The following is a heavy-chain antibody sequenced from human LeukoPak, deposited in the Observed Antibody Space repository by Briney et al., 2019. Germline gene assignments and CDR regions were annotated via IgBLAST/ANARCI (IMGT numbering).Heavy chain of an antibody. D-gene: IGHD4-17*01. J-gene: IGHJ5*02. V-gene: IGHV3-74*03. CDR3: SRGSTTVTTKDWFDP. CDR2: INIYGSSS. Sequence: PGGSLRLSCAASGFTFSSYWVHWVRQVPGKGLVWFARINIYGSSSTYGDSVEARFTISRDNAKNTLYLEMNSLRDDDTTVYYCSRGSTTVTTKDWFDPWGQGTQVTVSS. CDR1: GFTFSSYW.